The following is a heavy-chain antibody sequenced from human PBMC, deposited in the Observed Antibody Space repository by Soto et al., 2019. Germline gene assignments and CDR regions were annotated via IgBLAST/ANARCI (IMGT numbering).Heavy chain of an antibody. Sequence: QVLLVQSGAEVMKPGASVKVSCKASGYTFTSYGLSWVRQAPGQGLEWMGWITPLKGNTQYSQKFQGRVIMTTDTPTNTAYLEMRRLTSDDTAVYYCTKDSGDRQEYFQDWGPGTLVTVSS. CDR3: TKDSGDRQEYFQD. CDR1: GYTFTSYG. CDR2: ITPLKGNT. D-gene: IGHD4-17*01. J-gene: IGHJ1*01. V-gene: IGHV1-18*01.